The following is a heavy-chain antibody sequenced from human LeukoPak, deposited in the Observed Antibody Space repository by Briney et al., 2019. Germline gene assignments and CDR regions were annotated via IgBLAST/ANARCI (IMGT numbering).Heavy chain of an antibody. CDR2: IIPIFGTA. V-gene: IGHV1-69*01. J-gene: IGHJ5*02. CDR1: GGTFSSYA. Sequence: ASVKVSCKASGGTFSSYAISWVRQAPGQGLEWMGGIIPIFGTANYAQKFQDRVTITADESTSTAYMELSSLRSEDTAVYYCARGHCSGGSCYPPYNWFDPWGQGTLVTVSS. CDR3: ARGHCSGGSCYPPYNWFDP. D-gene: IGHD2-15*01.